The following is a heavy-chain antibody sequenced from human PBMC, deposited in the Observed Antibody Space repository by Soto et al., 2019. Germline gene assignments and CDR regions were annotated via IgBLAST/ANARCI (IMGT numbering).Heavy chain of an antibody. CDR1: GFTFRSYA. CDR2: ISGSGGST. CDR3: AKDYSTVTTVY. V-gene: IGHV3-23*01. J-gene: IGHJ4*02. Sequence: XXSLRLAWAASGFTFRSYAMRWVLQAPGKGLEWVSAISGSGGSTYYADSVKGRFTISRDNSKNTLYLQMNSLRAEDTAVYYCAKDYSTVTTVYWGQGTLVTVSS. D-gene: IGHD4-17*01.